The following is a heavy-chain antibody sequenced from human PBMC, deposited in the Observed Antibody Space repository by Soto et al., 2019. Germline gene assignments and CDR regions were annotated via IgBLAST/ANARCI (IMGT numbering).Heavy chain of an antibody. J-gene: IGHJ5*02. Sequence: SATLSLTCAVSVGSICSGGYSCSWIRQPPGKGLEWIGYIFYSGTTNYNPSLKRRFTISVDTSKSQFSLRLRSVTAAGTAVYYCETGDAEIYKGTWFDPWGQGTLLTVSS. D-gene: IGHD1-1*01. CDR3: ETGDAEIYKGTWFDP. CDR1: VGSICSGGYS. V-gene: IGHV4-61*08. CDR2: IFYSGTT.